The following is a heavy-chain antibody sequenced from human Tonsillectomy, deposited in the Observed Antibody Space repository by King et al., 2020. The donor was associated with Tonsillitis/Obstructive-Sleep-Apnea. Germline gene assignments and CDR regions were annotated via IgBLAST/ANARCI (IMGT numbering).Heavy chain of an antibody. CDR2: VSSYGSNK. J-gene: IGHJ4*02. D-gene: IGHD6-19*01. Sequence: VQLVESGGGVVQPGRSLRLSRAASGFTFSSYAMHWVRQAPGKGLEWVAVVSSYGSNKYYAYSVTGRFTISRYNSKNTLYLQMNSLRAEDTAVYYCAREVGLEGFDYWGQGTLVTVSS. V-gene: IGHV3-30*04. CDR3: AREVGLEGFDY. CDR1: GFTFSSYA.